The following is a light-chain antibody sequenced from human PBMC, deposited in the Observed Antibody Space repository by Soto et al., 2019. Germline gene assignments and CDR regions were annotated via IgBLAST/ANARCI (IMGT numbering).Light chain of an antibody. J-gene: IGKJ5*01. Sequence: DIQMTQFPSSVSASVGDRVTITCRASQRLNYLAWYQQKQGKAPKLMIYEATNLQSGVPPRVSGSVSGTDCTLTISSLQHEDFATYFCQQANSFPITFGQGTRLEIK. V-gene: IGKV1-12*01. CDR3: QQANSFPIT. CDR1: QRLNY. CDR2: EAT.